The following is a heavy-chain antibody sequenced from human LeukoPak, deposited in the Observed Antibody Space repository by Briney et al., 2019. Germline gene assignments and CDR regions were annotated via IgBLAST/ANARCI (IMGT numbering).Heavy chain of an antibody. V-gene: IGHV4-59*08. Sequence: TSETLSLTCTVSGGSISSYYWSWIRQPPGKGLEWIGYIYYSGSTNYNPSLKSRVTISVDTSKNQFSLKLSSVTAADTAVYYCARSGPTGNLDYWGQGTLVTVSS. CDR2: IYYSGST. D-gene: IGHD1-14*01. CDR1: GGSISSYY. J-gene: IGHJ4*02. CDR3: ARSGPTGNLDY.